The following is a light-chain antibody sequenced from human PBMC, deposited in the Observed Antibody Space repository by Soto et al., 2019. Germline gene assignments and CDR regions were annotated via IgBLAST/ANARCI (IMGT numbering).Light chain of an antibody. V-gene: IGKV3-20*01. CDR3: QQFGSSSWT. CDR2: GAS. Sequence: ESVLTQSPGTLSLSPGEKATLSCRASQRVSSSYLAWYQQKPGQAPRLLIYGASSRATGIPDRFSGSGSGTDFTLTVSRLEPEDFGVYYCQQFGSSSWTFGQGTKVEIK. J-gene: IGKJ1*01. CDR1: QRVSSSY.